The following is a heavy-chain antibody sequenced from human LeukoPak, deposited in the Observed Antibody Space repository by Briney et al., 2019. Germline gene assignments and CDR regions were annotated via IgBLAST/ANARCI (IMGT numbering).Heavy chain of an antibody. V-gene: IGHV1-69*13. J-gene: IGHJ4*02. CDR2: IIPIFGTA. CDR3: ATFQPHSPPADY. D-gene: IGHD2/OR15-2a*01. Sequence: GASVKVSCKASGGTFSSYAISWVRQAPGQGLEWMGGIIPIFGTANYAQKFQGRVTITADESTSTAYMELSSLKSEDTAVYYCATFQPHSPPADYWGQGTLVTVSS. CDR1: GGTFSSYA.